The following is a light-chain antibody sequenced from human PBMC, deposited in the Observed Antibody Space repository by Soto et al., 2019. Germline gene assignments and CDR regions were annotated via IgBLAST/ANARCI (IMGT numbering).Light chain of an antibody. CDR1: SSDVGGYNY. CDR3: SSYTSTNTAV. J-gene: IGLJ3*02. Sequence: QSVLTQPASVSGCPGQSITISCTGTSSDVGGYNYVSWYQQQPGKAPKLMIYEVSNRPSGVSNRFSGSKSGNTASLTISGLQAEDEAHYYCSSYTSTNTAVFGGGTKLTVL. V-gene: IGLV2-14*01. CDR2: EVS.